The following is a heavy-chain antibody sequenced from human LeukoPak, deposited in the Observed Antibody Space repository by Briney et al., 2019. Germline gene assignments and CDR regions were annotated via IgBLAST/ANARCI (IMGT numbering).Heavy chain of an antibody. CDR1: GFTFNDYG. Sequence: GGSLRLSCAASGFTFNDYGMSWVRQAPGKGLEWVSAISGTGSSTYYADSVKGRFTISRDSSKNTQYLQMNTLRAEDTAVYYCARGGWGSYGYDQYYYMDVWGKGTTVTVSS. J-gene: IGHJ6*03. CDR2: ISGTGSST. V-gene: IGHV3-23*01. CDR3: ARGGWGSYGYDQYYYMDV. D-gene: IGHD3-10*01.